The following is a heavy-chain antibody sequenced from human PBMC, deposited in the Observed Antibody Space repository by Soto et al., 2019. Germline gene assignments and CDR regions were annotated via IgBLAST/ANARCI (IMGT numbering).Heavy chain of an antibody. Sequence: SETLSLTCNVSCGYISSVTYYWGWIRQPPGKGLEWIGSIYYSGSTDYNPSLKSRVTISIDTSKNQFSLKLSSVTAADTAVYYCVRHPGWWIPTAGTDYYFDYWGQGTLVTVSS. CDR2: IYYSGST. J-gene: IGHJ4*02. CDR3: VRHPGWWIPTAGTDYYFDY. V-gene: IGHV4-39*01. CDR1: CGYISSVTYY. D-gene: IGHD6-13*01.